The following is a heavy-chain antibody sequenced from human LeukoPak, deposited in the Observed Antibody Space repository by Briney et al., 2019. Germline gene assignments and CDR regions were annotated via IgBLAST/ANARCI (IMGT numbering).Heavy chain of an antibody. CDR2: MNPNSGNT. J-gene: IGHJ6*03. D-gene: IGHD6-19*01. V-gene: IGHV1-8*01. CDR1: GYTFTSYD. Sequence: ASVKVSCKASGYTFTSYDINWLRQATGQPLEWMGWMNPNSGNTGYAQKFQGRVTITWDTSISTAYMELSSLRSEDTAVYYCARVRIAVAGTSYYYYYYMDVWGKGPTVTVSS. CDR3: ARVRIAVAGTSYYYYYYMDV.